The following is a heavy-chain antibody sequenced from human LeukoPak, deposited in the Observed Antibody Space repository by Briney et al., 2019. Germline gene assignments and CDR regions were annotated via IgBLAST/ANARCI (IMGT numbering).Heavy chain of an antibody. V-gene: IGHV3-21*01. D-gene: IGHD2-8*02. CDR1: GFTFSSYV. CDR2: ISSSSSYI. J-gene: IGHJ4*02. Sequence: GGSLRLSCAASGFTFSSYVMHWVRQAPGKGLEWVSSISSSSSYIYYADSVKGRFTISRDNAKNSLYLQMNSLRAEDTAVYYCARVTGSCDYWGQGTLVTVSS. CDR3: ARVTGSCDY.